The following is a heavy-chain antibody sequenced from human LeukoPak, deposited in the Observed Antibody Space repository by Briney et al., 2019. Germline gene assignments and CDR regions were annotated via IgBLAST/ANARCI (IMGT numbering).Heavy chain of an antibody. Sequence: GGSLRLSCAASGFTFSNYWMSWVRQAPGKGLEWVANIKEDASGQYFGDSMKGRFTISRGNSKNTLYLLMNSLRAEDMALYYCAKGGGGRLIYYYYMDVWGKGTTVTVSS. J-gene: IGHJ6*03. CDR1: GFTFSNYW. CDR2: IKEDASGQ. V-gene: IGHV3-7*03. CDR3: AKGGGGRLIYYYYMDV. D-gene: IGHD3-16*01.